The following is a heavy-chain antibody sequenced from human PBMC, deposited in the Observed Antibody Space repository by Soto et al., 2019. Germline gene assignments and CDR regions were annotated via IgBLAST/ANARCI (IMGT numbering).Heavy chain of an antibody. Sequence: VASVKVSCKASGGTFSSYAISWVRQAPGQGLEWMGGIIPIFGTANYAQKFQGRVTITADESTSTAYMELSSLRSEDTAVYYCARDEVRFLEWLSPPYYYYGMDVWGQGTTVTVSS. CDR2: IIPIFGTA. CDR1: GGTFSSYA. J-gene: IGHJ6*02. D-gene: IGHD3-3*01. CDR3: ARDEVRFLEWLSPPYYYYGMDV. V-gene: IGHV1-69*13.